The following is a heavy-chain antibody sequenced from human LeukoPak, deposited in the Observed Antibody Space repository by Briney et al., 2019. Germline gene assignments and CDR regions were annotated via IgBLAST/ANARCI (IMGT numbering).Heavy chain of an antibody. CDR3: ARGDYDFWSGYLNWFDP. V-gene: IGHV4-59*01. CDR2: IYYSGST. J-gene: IGHJ5*02. Sequence: SETLSLTCTVSGGSISSYYWSWIRQPSGKGLEWIGYIYYSGSTNYNPSLKSRVTISVDTSKNQFSLKLSSVTAADTAVYYCARGDYDFWSGYLNWFDPWGQGTLVTVSS. D-gene: IGHD3-3*01. CDR1: GGSISSYY.